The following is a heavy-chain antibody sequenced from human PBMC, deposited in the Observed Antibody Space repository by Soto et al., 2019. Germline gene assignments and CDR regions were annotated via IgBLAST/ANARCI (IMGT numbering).Heavy chain of an antibody. V-gene: IGHV5-51*01. D-gene: IGHD3-16*02. CDR1: GYTSTDYW. CDR2: IYPGDSDT. J-gene: IGHJ6*01. CDR3: ARSIGSRYYYYGMDV. Sequence: ESLKIACKWYGYTSTDYWIGWVRQRPVKGLEWMGIIYPGDSDTRYIQSFKGQVTISADKSTRTAYLQWSSLKASDTAMYYCARSIGSRYYYYGMDVWGQGTTVPVSS.